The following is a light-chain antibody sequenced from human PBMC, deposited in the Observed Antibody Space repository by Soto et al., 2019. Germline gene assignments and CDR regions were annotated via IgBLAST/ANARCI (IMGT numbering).Light chain of an antibody. CDR1: SSDVGSYNL. J-gene: IGLJ2*01. Sequence: QSALTQPASVSGSPGQSITISCTGTSSDVGSYNLVSWYQQHPGKAPKLMIYEVSKRPSGVSNRFSGSKSGNTASLTISGLQAEDEADYYCCSSAGSSTSHVVFGGGTKLTVL. V-gene: IGLV2-23*02. CDR2: EVS. CDR3: CSSAGSSTSHVV.